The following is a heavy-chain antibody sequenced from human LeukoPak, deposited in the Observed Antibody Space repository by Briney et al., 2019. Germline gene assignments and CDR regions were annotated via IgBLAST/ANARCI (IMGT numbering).Heavy chain of an antibody. D-gene: IGHD1-26*01. J-gene: IGHJ4*02. V-gene: IGHV4-38-2*02. CDR1: GYSISSGYY. Sequence: PSETLSLTCTVSGYSISSGYYWGWIRQPPGKGLEWIGSIYHSGSTYYNPSLKSRVTISVDTSKNQFSLKLSSVAAADTAVYYCAISNSGSLDYWGQGTLVTVSP. CDR3: AISNSGSLDY. CDR2: IYHSGST.